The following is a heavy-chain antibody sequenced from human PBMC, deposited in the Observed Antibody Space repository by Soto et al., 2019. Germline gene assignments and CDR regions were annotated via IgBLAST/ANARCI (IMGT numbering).Heavy chain of an antibody. V-gene: IGHV3-30-3*01. J-gene: IGHJ6*02. Sequence: GGSLRLSCAASRFTFSSYAMHWVRQAPGKGLEWSAVISYDGSNKYYADSVKGRFTISRDTSKNTLYLQMNTLPASDPAVYYCVRVGCGEYQLPVNYYYYYGMDVWGQGTTVTVSS. CDR3: VRVGCGEYQLPVNYYYYYGMDV. CDR2: ISYDGSNK. CDR1: RFTFSSYA. D-gene: IGHD2-2*01.